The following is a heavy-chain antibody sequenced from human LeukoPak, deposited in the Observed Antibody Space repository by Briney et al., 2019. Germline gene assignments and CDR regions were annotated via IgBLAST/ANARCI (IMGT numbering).Heavy chain of an antibody. V-gene: IGHV4-59*01. D-gene: IGHD6-19*01. Sequence: ETLSLTCTVSGDSIRSYYWSWIWQSPGKGLEWIGYIYYSGSTNYNPSLKSRVTISVDTSKNQFSLKLTSVTAADTAVYYCARFVGRSSSGYYLYWGNGTMVTVSS. J-gene: IGHJ6*04. CDR3: ARFVGRSSSGYYLY. CDR2: IYYSGST. CDR1: GDSIRSYY.